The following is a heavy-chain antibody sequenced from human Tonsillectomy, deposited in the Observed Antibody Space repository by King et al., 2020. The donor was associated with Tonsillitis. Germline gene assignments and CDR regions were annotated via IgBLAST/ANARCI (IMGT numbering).Heavy chain of an antibody. CDR2: ISWDSGSI. V-gene: IGHV3-9*01. J-gene: IGHJ2*01. CDR1: GFTFDDYA. D-gene: IGHD2-8*01. CDR3: ARDSQHSVINGIQPPLFYGYCDL. Sequence: VQLVESGGGLVQPGRSLRISCAASGFTFDDYAMHWVRQAPGKGLEWVSGISWDSGSIDYAESVKGRFTISRDNAKSSLFLQMDSLRPEDTAFYYCARDSQHSVINGIQPPLFYGYCDLWGRGTLVTVSS.